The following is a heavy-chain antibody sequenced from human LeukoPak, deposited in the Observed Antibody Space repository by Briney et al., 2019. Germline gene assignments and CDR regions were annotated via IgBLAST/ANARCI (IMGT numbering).Heavy chain of an antibody. J-gene: IGHJ4*02. Sequence: GGSLRLSCGASGFSFSTNAMTWVRQAPGRGLEWVSAIDGSGHYIFYRDSVQGRFTTSRDNSRTTLFLQMNSLTAEDSAVYYCAKNFGPGNAFYDYWGQGVLVTVSS. CDR2: IDGSGHYI. V-gene: IGHV3-23*01. CDR1: GFSFSTNA. CDR3: AKNFGPGNAFYDY. D-gene: IGHD3-10*01.